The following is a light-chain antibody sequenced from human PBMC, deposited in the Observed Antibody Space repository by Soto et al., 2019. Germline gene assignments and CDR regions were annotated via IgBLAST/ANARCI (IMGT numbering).Light chain of an antibody. J-gene: IGKJ2*01. CDR2: KVS. Sequence: DVVMTQSPLSLPVTLGQPASISCRSSQSLAYSDGNTYLNWFQQRPGQSPRRLIYKVSNRDSGVPDRFSGSGSGTDCTLKISRVEAEDVGVYYCMQGTHWPPYTFGQGNKLEIK. V-gene: IGKV2-30*01. CDR1: QSLAYSDGNTY. CDR3: MQGTHWPPYT.